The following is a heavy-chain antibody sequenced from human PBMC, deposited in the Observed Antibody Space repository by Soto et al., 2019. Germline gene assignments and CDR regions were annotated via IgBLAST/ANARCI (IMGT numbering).Heavy chain of an antibody. V-gene: IGHV3-9*01. Sequence: GGSLRLSCAASGFTFDDYAMHWVRQAPGKGLEWVSGISWNSGSIGYADSVKGRFTTSRDNAKNSLYLQMNSLRAEDTALYYCAKGAMVRGVMDSPDAFDIWGQGTMVTVSS. J-gene: IGHJ3*02. CDR2: ISWNSGSI. CDR1: GFTFDDYA. CDR3: AKGAMVRGVMDSPDAFDI. D-gene: IGHD3-10*01.